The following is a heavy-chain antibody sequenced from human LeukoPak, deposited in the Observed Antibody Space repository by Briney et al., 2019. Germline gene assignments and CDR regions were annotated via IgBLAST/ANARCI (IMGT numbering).Heavy chain of an antibody. D-gene: IGHD1-20*01. CDR3: ARGTYNWNDGYFDY. Sequence: GGSLRLSCAASGFTFSSYSMNWVRQAPGKGLEWVSSISSSSSYIYYADSVKGRFTISRDNAKNSLYLQMNSLRAEDTAVYYCARGTYNWNDGYFDYWGQGTLVTVSS. CDR2: ISSSSSYI. V-gene: IGHV3-21*01. CDR1: GFTFSSYS. J-gene: IGHJ4*02.